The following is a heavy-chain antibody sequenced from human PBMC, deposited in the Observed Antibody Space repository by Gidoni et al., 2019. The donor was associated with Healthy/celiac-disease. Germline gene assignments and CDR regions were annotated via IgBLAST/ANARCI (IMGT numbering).Heavy chain of an antibody. Sequence: EVQLVESGGGLVKPGGSLRLSCAASGFTFSSYSMNWVRQAPGKGLEWVSSISSSSSYIYYADSVKGRFTISRDNAKNSLYLQMNSLRAEDTAVYYCARGIPNYYDSLEDWFDPWGQGTLVTVSS. CDR3: ARGIPNYYDSLEDWFDP. D-gene: IGHD3-22*01. J-gene: IGHJ5*02. CDR1: GFTFSSYS. V-gene: IGHV3-21*01. CDR2: ISSSSSYI.